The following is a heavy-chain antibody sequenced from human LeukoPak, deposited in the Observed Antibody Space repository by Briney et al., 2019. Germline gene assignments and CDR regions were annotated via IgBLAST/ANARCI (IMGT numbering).Heavy chain of an antibody. CDR1: GGTFSSYA. V-gene: IGHV1-69*05. D-gene: IGHD6-6*01. CDR2: IIPIFGTA. J-gene: IGHJ3*02. Sequence: SVKVSCKASGGTFSSYAISWVRQAPGQGLEWMGGIIPIFGTANYAQKFQGRVTITTDESTSTAYMELSSLRSEDTAVYYCAIQGQHLVLHDAFDIWGQGTVVTVSS. CDR3: AIQGQHLVLHDAFDI.